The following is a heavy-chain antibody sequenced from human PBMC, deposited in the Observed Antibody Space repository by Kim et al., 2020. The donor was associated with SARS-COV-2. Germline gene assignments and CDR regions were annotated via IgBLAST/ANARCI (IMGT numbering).Heavy chain of an antibody. D-gene: IGHD2-8*01. Sequence: ASVKVSCKASGYTFTSYGINWVRQAPGQGLEWMGWISAYNGNTNYAQKLQGRVTMTTDTSTSTAYMELRSLRSDDTAVYYCASNEPEGSYYYYYGMDVWGQGTTVTVSS. CDR3: ASNEPEGSYYYYYGMDV. V-gene: IGHV1-18*01. J-gene: IGHJ6*02. CDR2: ISAYNGNT. CDR1: GYTFTSYG.